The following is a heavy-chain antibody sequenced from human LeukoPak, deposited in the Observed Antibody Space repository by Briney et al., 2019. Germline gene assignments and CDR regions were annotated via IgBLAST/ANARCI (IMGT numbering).Heavy chain of an antibody. V-gene: IGHV4-34*01. CDR1: GGSFSGYY. CDR3: ARGPSIQLWSDPYYYYGMDV. CDR2: INHSGST. Sequence: SETLSLTCAVYGGSFSGYYWSWIRRPPGKGLEWIGEINHSGSTNYNPSLKSRVTISVDTSKNQFSLKLSSVTAADTAVYYCARGPSIQLWSDPYYYYGMDVWGQGTTVTVSS. J-gene: IGHJ6*02. D-gene: IGHD5-18*01.